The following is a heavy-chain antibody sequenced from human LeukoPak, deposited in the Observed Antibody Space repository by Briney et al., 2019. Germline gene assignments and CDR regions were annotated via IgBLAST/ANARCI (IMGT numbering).Heavy chain of an antibody. CDR1: GGTFSSYA. CDR2: IIPIFGTA. J-gene: IGHJ5*02. Sequence: PVKVSCKASGGTFSSYAISWVRQAPGQGLEWMGGIIPIFGTANYAQKFQGRVTITADKSTSTAYMELSSLRSEDTAVYYCARDGYCSGGSCYSTFTWFDPWGQGTLVTVSS. D-gene: IGHD2-15*01. CDR3: ARDGYCSGGSCYSTFTWFDP. V-gene: IGHV1-69*06.